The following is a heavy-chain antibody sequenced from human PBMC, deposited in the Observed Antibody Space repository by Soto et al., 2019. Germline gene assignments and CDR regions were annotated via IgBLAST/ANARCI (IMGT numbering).Heavy chain of an antibody. D-gene: IGHD2-2*01. V-gene: IGHV1-69*01. CDR2: IIPVSGAA. Sequence: QEQLVQSGAEVKKPGSSVKVSCKASGGTFGSYAFSWVRRAPGQGLEWMGGIIPVSGAAHYAQKFQGRVTITADESTSTAYMELSSLSSQDTAVYYCATALGCRSTSCTLDYWGQGTRVIVSS. J-gene: IGHJ4*02. CDR3: ATALGCRSTSCTLDY. CDR1: GGTFGSYA.